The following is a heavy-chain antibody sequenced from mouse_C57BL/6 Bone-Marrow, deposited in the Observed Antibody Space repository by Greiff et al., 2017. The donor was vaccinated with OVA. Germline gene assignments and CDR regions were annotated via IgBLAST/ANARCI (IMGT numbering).Heavy chain of an antibody. CDR2: IRSKSNNYAT. V-gene: IGHV10-1*01. Sequence: EVMLVESGGGLVQPKGSLKLSCAASGFSFNTYAMNWVRQAPGKGLEWVARIRSKSNNYATYYADSVNDRFTISRDDSESMLYLQMNNLKTEDTAMYYCVRPMVTTGYYYAMDYWGQGTSVTVSS. J-gene: IGHJ4*01. CDR1: GFSFNTYA. CDR3: VRPMVTTGYYYAMDY. D-gene: IGHD2-2*01.